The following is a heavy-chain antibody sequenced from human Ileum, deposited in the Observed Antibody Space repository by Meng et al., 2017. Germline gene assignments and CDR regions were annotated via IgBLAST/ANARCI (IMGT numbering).Heavy chain of an antibody. CDR2: MNPNSGNT. CDR1: GFIFSSYD. CDR3: ARRTQSTGTALGY. D-gene: IGHD1-1*01. V-gene: IGHV1-8*01. Sequence: QVQLVQSGPEVKNPGALVTVPCKASGFIFSSYDINWVRQAPRQGFEWMGWMNPNSGNTGFAQKFQDRITMTRDTSINTAYMELSSLTSEDTAVYYCARRTQSTGTALGYWGQGTLVTVSS. J-gene: IGHJ4*02.